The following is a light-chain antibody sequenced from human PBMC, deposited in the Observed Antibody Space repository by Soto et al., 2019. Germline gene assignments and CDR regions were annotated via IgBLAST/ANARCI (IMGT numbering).Light chain of an antibody. J-gene: IGLJ1*01. V-gene: IGLV2-14*01. CDR2: KVS. Sequence: QSVLTQPASVSGSPGQSITISCTGTNSDVGAYNFVSWFQQHPGTAPKLMIFKVSNRPSGISNRFSGSKSGNTATLTISGLQAGDEADYYCSSYSGTNNYVFGTGTKLTVL. CDR3: SSYSGTNNYV. CDR1: NSDVGAYNF.